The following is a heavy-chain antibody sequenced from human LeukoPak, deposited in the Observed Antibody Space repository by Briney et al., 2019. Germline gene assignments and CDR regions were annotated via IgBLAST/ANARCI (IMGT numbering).Heavy chain of an antibody. CDR3: ARSPFVITMVRGVIPSHFDY. J-gene: IGHJ4*02. CDR1: GYSISSHYY. Sequence: SETLSLTCSVSGYSISSHYYWGWIRQPPGKGLEWIGYIYHSGSTYYNPSLKSRVTISVDRSKNQFSLKLSSVTAADTAVYYCARSPFVITMVRGVIPSHFDYWGQGTLVTVSS. CDR2: IYHSGST. D-gene: IGHD3-10*01. V-gene: IGHV4-38-2*02.